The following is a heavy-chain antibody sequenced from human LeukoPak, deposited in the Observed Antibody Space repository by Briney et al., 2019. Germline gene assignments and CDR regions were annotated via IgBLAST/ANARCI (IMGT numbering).Heavy chain of an antibody. Sequence: SETLSPTCTVSGDSISDYYWNWIRQPPGKGLEWIGYIYYSGSTNYSPSLKSRVTISVDTSKNQFSLKLSSVTAADTAIYYCARRRKVPAPRAGDAFDIWVQGTMGTVSS. V-gene: IGHV4-59*08. CDR2: IYYSGST. D-gene: IGHD2-21*02. J-gene: IGHJ3*02. CDR1: GDSISDYY. CDR3: ARRRKVPAPRAGDAFDI.